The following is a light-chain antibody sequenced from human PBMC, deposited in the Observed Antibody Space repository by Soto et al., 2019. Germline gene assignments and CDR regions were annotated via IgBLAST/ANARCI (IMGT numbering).Light chain of an antibody. CDR1: QSISSW. CDR3: QQYNSYSSRT. V-gene: IGKV1-5*01. Sequence: DIQMTQSPSTLSASVGDRVTITCRASQSISSWLAWYQQKPGRAPKLLIYDASTLESGVPSRFSGSGSGTEFTLTISSLQADDFATYYCQQYNSYSSRTFGQGTKVDIK. CDR2: DAS. J-gene: IGKJ1*01.